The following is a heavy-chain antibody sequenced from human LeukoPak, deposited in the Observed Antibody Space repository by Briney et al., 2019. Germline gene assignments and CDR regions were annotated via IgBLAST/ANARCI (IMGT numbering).Heavy chain of an antibody. CDR1: GYRFTSYW. CDR2: IYPGDSDT. V-gene: IGHV5-51*01. CDR3: AIGGDSSTSCYRCFHY. D-gene: IGHD2-2*02. Sequence: GESLKISGKGSGYRFTSYWIGWVRQMPGKGLEWMGIIYPGDSDTRYSPSFQGQVTISADKSIRTAYLQWSSLKASDTATYYCAIGGDSSTSCYRCFHYWGQGPLVTVSS. J-gene: IGHJ4*02.